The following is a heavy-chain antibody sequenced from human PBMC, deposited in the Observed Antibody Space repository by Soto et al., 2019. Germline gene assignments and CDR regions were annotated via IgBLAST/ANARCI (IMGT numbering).Heavy chain of an antibody. D-gene: IGHD3-9*01. V-gene: IGHV1-3*01. CDR3: VRDRSVDNWTDYIDH. J-gene: IGHJ5*02. Sequence: QVSLVQCVAEAMKPGASVKVSCKASGYTFTSYALHWVRQAPGQRPEWMGWINAGNGNTKYSQKFQGRVTTTRDTSAATAYLERSSLRSEDTALYERVRDRSVDNWTDYIDHWGQGTLVTVSS. CDR1: GYTFTSYA. CDR2: INAGNGNT.